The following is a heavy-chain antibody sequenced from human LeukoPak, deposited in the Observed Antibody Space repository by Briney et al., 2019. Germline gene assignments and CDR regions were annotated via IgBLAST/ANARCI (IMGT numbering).Heavy chain of an antibody. CDR2: IWNDGSET. CDR1: GFIFSNYG. CDR3: ARDMGRAWYGPPDY. D-gene: IGHD6-13*01. V-gene: IGHV3-33*01. Sequence: PGRSLRLSCAASGFIFSNYGMHWVRQAPGKRLEWVAVIWNDGSETFHADSVKGRFRIARDNSKSTLYLQMNSLRAEDTAVYFCARDMGRAWYGPPDYWGQGTLVTVSS. J-gene: IGHJ4*02.